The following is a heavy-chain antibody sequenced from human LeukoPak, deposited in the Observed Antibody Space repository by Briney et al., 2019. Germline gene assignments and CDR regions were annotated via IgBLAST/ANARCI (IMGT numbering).Heavy chain of an antibody. CDR3: ARDTGYYYDSSGYRPRATSDAFDI. Sequence: GSLRLSCAASEFTFDDYGMSWVRQAPGKGLEWVSGINWNGGSTGYADSVKGRFTISRDNAKNSLYLQMNSLRAEDTALYYCARDTGYYYDSSGYRPRATSDAFDIWGQGTMVTVSS. CDR1: EFTFDDYG. CDR2: INWNGGST. D-gene: IGHD3-22*01. V-gene: IGHV3-20*04. J-gene: IGHJ3*02.